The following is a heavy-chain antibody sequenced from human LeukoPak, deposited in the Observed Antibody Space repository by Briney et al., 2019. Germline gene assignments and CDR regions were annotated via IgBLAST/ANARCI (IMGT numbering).Heavy chain of an antibody. D-gene: IGHD5-12*01. CDR1: GGSISNYY. CDR2: IYTSGST. Sequence: PSETLSLTCTVSGGSISNYYRSWIRQPAGKRLEWIGRIYTSGSTNYNPSLKSRVTISVDTSKNQFSLKLSSVTAADTAVYYCARTYSGYGSIDYWGQGTLVTVSS. CDR3: ARTYSGYGSIDY. V-gene: IGHV4-4*07. J-gene: IGHJ4*02.